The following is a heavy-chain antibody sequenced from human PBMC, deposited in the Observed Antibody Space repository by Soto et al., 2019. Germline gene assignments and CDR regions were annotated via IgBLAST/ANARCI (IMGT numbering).Heavy chain of an antibody. V-gene: IGHV3-23*01. J-gene: IGHJ5*02. CDR2: ISGPGGST. Sequence: EVQLLESGGGLVQPGGSLRLSCAASGFTFSNYAMTWVRQAAGKGLEWVSSISGPGGSTYYADSVQGRFTVSRDNSKNTLFLQMNSLRAEDTALYSCARDERIAVAGTDTWGQGILVTVTS. D-gene: IGHD6-19*01. CDR3: ARDERIAVAGTDT. CDR1: GFTFSNYA.